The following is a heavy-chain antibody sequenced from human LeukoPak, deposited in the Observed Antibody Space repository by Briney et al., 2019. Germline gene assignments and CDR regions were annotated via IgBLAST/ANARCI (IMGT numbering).Heavy chain of an antibody. V-gene: IGHV3-30*02. D-gene: IGHD1-1*01. J-gene: IGHJ3*02. CDR2: IRYDGSNK. CDR1: GFTFSSYW. Sequence: GGSLRLSCAASGFTFSSYWMHWVRQAPGKGLEWVAFIRYDGSNKYYADSVKGRFTISRDNSKNTLYLQMNSLRAEDTAVYYCAKARTGTTRNMAFDIWGQGTMVTVSS. CDR3: AKARTGTTRNMAFDI.